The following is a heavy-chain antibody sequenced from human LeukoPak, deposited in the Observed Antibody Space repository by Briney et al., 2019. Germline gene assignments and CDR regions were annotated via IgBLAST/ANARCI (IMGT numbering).Heavy chain of an antibody. CDR1: GFTFNSYS. CDR3: ARDWGRYCSSTSCYSPWFDP. CDR2: IRSSTSYI. V-gene: IGHV3-21*01. D-gene: IGHD2-2*01. J-gene: IGHJ5*02. Sequence: PGRSLRLSCAASGFTFNSYSMNWVRQAPGKGLEWVSSIRSSTSYIYYADSVKGRFTISRDNAKNSLYLQMNSLRAEDTAVYYCARDWGRYCSSTSCYSPWFDPWGQGTLVTVSS.